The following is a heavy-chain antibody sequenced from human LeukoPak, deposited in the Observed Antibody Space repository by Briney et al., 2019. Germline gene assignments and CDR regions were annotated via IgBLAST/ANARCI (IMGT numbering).Heavy chain of an antibody. CDR3: ATRKVGATDYYYMDV. J-gene: IGHJ6*03. Sequence: PGGSLRLSCAASGFTFSSYGMHWVRQAPGKGLEWVAFIRYDGSNKYYADSVKGRFTISRDNSKNTLYLQMNSLRAEDTAVYYCATRKVGATDYYYMDVWGKGTTVTVSS. D-gene: IGHD1-26*01. CDR2: IRYDGSNK. CDR1: GFTFSSYG. V-gene: IGHV3-30*02.